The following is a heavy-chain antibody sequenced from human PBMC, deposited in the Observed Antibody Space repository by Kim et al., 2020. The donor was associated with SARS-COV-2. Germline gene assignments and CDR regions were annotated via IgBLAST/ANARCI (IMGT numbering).Heavy chain of an antibody. J-gene: IGHJ6*02. V-gene: IGHV1-69*13. CDR1: GGTFSSYA. Sequence: SVKVSCKASGGTFSSYAISWVRQAPGQGLEWMGGIIPIFGTANYAQKFQGRVTITADESTSTAYMELSSLKSEDTAVYYCARGQPLGYCSGGSCYSAPLSYYYYGMDVWGQGTTVTVSS. CDR2: IIPIFGTA. CDR3: ARGQPLGYCSGGSCYSAPLSYYYYGMDV. D-gene: IGHD2-15*01.